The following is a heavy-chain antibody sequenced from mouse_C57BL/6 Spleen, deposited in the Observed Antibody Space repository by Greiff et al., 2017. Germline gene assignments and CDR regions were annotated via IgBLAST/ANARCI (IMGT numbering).Heavy chain of an antibody. V-gene: IGHV3-6*01. CDR2: ISYDGSN. Sequence: ESGPGLVKPSQSLSLTCSVTGYSITSGYYWNWIRQFPGNKLEWMGYISYDGSNNYNPSLKNRISITRDTSKNQFFLKLNSVTTEDTATYYCAIYNYAMDYWGQGTSVTVSS. CDR3: AIYNYAMDY. CDR1: GYSITSGYY. J-gene: IGHJ4*01.